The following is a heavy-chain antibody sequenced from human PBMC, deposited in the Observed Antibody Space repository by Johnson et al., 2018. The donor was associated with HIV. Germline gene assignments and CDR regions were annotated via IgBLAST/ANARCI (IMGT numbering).Heavy chain of an antibody. Sequence: QMQLVESGGGVVQPGRSLRLSCAASGFTFSSYAMHWVRQAPGKGLEWVAVISYDGSNKYYADSVKGRFTISRDNSKNTLYLQMNSLRAEDTAVYYCARSWWYDSALAGALEMRGEGRMVTVSS. CDR2: ISYDGSNK. CDR3: ARSWWYDSALAGALEM. V-gene: IGHV3-30-3*01. D-gene: IGHD2-15*01. CDR1: GFTFSSYA. J-gene: IGHJ3*02.